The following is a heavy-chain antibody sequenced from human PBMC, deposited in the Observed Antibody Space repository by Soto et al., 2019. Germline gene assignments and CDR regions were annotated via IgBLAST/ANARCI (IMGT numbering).Heavy chain of an antibody. Sequence: EVQLLESGGGLVQPGGSLRLSCEASGFTFSIYVMTWVRQAPGKGLEWVSAVSGSAGTTYYADSVKGRFSISRDNSKNTLYLQMNSLPADDTAVYYCASVQGTARNAFDVWGHGTMVTVSS. CDR3: ASVQGTARNAFDV. CDR1: GFTFSIYV. J-gene: IGHJ3*01. V-gene: IGHV3-23*01. CDR2: VSGSAGTT. D-gene: IGHD6-6*01.